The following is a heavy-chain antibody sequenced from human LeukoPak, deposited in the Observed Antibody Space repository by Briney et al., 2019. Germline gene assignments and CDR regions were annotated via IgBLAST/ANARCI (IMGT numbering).Heavy chain of an antibody. J-gene: IGHJ5*02. D-gene: IGHD2-2*01. CDR1: GGSFGGYY. Sequence: SETLSLTCAVYGGSFGGYYWSWIRQPPGKGLEWIGEINHSGSTNYNPSLKSRVTISVDTSKNQFSLKLSSVTAADTAVYYCAREGDIVVVPAATDGWFDPWGQGTLVTVSS. CDR3: AREGDIVVVPAATDGWFDP. CDR2: INHSGST. V-gene: IGHV4-34*01.